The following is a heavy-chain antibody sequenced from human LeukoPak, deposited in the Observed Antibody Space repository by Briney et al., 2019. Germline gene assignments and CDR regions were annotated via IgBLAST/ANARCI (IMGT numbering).Heavy chain of an antibody. CDR3: SRDVRYFDWFQADY. V-gene: IGHV3-49*03. CDR1: GFTFGDYS. D-gene: IGHD3-9*01. CDR2: IRNKAYGGTA. Sequence: PGGSLRLSCSASGFTFGDYSMSWFRQAPGKGLEWVGFIRNKAYGGTAEYAASVKGRFTISRDDSESIAYLQMDSLKTEDTAVYYCSRDVRYFDWFQADYWGQGTLVTVSS. J-gene: IGHJ4*02.